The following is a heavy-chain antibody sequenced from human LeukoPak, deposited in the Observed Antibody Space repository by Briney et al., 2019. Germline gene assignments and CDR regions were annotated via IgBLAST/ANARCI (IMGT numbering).Heavy chain of an antibody. CDR1: GYSISSGNY. J-gene: IGHJ5*02. CDR2: IYHSVST. CDR3: AGGISRGYYDSSGYYWCDP. Sequence: PSETLSLTCAVSGYSISSGNYWGWIRQPPGKGREGIGSIYHSVSTYYNPSLKSRATTSVDTSKTQFSLKLSSVTATETAVFYWAGGISRGYYDSSGYYWCDPWGRGTRVRVSS. V-gene: IGHV4-38-2*01. D-gene: IGHD3-22*01.